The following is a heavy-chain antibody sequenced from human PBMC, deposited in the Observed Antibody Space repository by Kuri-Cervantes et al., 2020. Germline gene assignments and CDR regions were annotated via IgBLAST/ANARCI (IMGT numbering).Heavy chain of an antibody. CDR2: ISSSSSYI. Sequence: GESLKISCAASGFTFSSYSMNWVRQAPGKGLEWVSSISSSSSYIYYADSVKGRFTISRDNAKNSLYLQMNSLRAEDTAVYYCARVGDGDYVHDWGQGTLVTVSS. V-gene: IGHV3-21*01. CDR3: ARVGDGDYVHD. CDR1: GFTFSSYS. D-gene: IGHD4-17*01. J-gene: IGHJ4*02.